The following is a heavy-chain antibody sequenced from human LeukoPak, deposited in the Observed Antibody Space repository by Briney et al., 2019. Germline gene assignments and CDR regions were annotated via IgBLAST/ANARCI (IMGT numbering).Heavy chain of an antibody. Sequence: SETLSLTCAVYGGSFSGYYWSWIRQPPGKGLEWIGEINHSGSTNYNPSLKSRVTISVDTSKNQFSLTLSSVTAADTAVYYCARAPTYYYDSSGYSYYYYYMDVWGKGTTVTISS. CDR2: INHSGST. J-gene: IGHJ6*03. V-gene: IGHV4-34*01. CDR3: ARAPTYYYDSSGYSYYYYYMDV. CDR1: GGSFSGYY. D-gene: IGHD3-22*01.